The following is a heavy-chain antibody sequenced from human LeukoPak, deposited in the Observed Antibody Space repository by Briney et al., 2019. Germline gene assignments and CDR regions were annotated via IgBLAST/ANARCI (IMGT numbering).Heavy chain of an antibody. CDR2: INPNSGGT. V-gene: IGHV1-2*02. Sequence: ASVKVSCKASGYTFTGYYIYWVRQAPGQGPEWMGWINPNSGGTKYAQKFQGRVTMTRDTSISTAYMELSRLRSDDTAVYYCARDGYCSSTSCYLRWFDPWGQGTLVTVSS. D-gene: IGHD2-2*03. CDR3: ARDGYCSSTSCYLRWFDP. J-gene: IGHJ5*02. CDR1: GYTFTGYY.